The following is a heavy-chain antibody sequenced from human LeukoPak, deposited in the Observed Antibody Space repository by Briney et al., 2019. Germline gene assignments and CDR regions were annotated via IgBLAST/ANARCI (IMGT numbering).Heavy chain of an antibody. CDR2: TSGSGGST. D-gene: IGHD3-3*01. CDR3: AKDMQATTYYDFWSGYFSDY. J-gene: IGHJ4*02. CDR1: GFTFSSNA. Sequence: GGSLRLSCAASGFTFSSNAMSWVRHAPGKGLEGVSATSGSGGSTYYADSVKGRFTISRDNSKNTLYLQMNSLRAEDTAVYYCAKDMQATTYYDFWSGYFSDYWGQGTLVTVSS. V-gene: IGHV3-23*01.